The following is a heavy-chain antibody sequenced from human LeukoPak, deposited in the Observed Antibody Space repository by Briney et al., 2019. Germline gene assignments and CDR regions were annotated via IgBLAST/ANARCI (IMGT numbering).Heavy chain of an antibody. D-gene: IGHD5-12*01. CDR2: IYYSGST. CDR1: GGSISSGGYY. Sequence: SETLSLTCTVSGGSISSGGYYWSWIRQHPGKGLEWMGYIYYSGSTYYNPSLKSRVTISVDTSKNQFSLKLSSVTAADTAVYYCARQEYSGYDFRGDYFDYWGQGTLVTVPS. CDR3: ARQEYSGYDFRGDYFDY. J-gene: IGHJ4*02. V-gene: IGHV4-31*03.